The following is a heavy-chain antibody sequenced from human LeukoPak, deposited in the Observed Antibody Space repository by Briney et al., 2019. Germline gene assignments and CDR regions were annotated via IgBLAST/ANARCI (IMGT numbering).Heavy chain of an antibody. CDR3: AKNSPGELEDI. J-gene: IGHJ3*02. CDR2: ISGSGGST. D-gene: IGHD1-26*01. V-gene: IGHV3-23*01. Sequence: GGSLRLSCAASGFTFSNFGMSWVRQAPGKGLEWVSTISGSGGSTYYADSVKGRFTISRDNSKNTLYLQMNTLRAEDTAVYYCAKNSPGELEDIWGQGTMVTVSS. CDR1: GFTFSNFG.